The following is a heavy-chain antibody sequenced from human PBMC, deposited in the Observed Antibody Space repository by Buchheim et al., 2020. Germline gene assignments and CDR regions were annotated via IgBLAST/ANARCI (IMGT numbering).Heavy chain of an antibody. Sequence: QVYLVESGGGLVRPGGSLTLSCAASGFTFSDYYMTWIRQAPGKGLEWVSFISSSGTTKYYSESVKGRFPISRDNGKNSLYLHLTGLRAEDTAMYYCSRNLAARNFWGQGTL. CDR2: ISSSGTTK. V-gene: IGHV3-11*01. D-gene: IGHD6-6*01. J-gene: IGHJ4*02. CDR3: SRNLAARNF. CDR1: GFTFSDYY.